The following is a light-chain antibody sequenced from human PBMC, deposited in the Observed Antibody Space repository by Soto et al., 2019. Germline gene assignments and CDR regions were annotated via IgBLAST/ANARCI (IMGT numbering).Light chain of an antibody. CDR2: AAS. CDR3: QQSYSTPRWT. Sequence: DIQMTQSPSSLSASVGDRVTITCRASQSSRNYLNWYQQKPGKAPKFLIYAASSLQSGVPSRFSGSGSGTDFTLTISSLQPEDFATYYCQQSYSTPRWTFGQGTKVEIK. J-gene: IGKJ1*01. CDR1: QSSRNY. V-gene: IGKV1-39*01.